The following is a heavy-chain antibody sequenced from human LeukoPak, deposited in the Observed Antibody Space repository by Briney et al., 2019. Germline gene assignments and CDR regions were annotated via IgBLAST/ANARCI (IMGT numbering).Heavy chain of an antibody. CDR1: GGSISSGSYY. Sequence: PSETLSLTCTVSGGSISSGSYYWSWIRQPPGKGLEWIGEINHSGSTNYNPSLKSRVTISVDTSKNQFSLKLSSVTAADTAVYYCARGGYCSSTSCPAGRHYYYYMDVWGKGTTVTVSS. CDR2: INHSGST. J-gene: IGHJ6*03. CDR3: ARGGYCSSTSCPAGRHYYYYMDV. V-gene: IGHV4-39*07. D-gene: IGHD2-2*01.